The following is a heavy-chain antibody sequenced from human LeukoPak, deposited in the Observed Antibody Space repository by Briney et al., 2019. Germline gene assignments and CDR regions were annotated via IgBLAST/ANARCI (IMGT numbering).Heavy chain of an antibody. CDR2: ITSTSSPI. CDR3: ARMVRGTSGLDV. CDR1: GFTFSSYS. J-gene: IGHJ6*02. Sequence: PGGSLRLSCAASGFTFSSYSMNWVRQAPGKGLEWVSHITSTSSPIYYADSVKGRFTISRDNAKNSLYLQMNSLRAEDTAVYYCARMVRGTSGLDVWGQGTTVTVSS. V-gene: IGHV3-48*01. D-gene: IGHD3-10*01.